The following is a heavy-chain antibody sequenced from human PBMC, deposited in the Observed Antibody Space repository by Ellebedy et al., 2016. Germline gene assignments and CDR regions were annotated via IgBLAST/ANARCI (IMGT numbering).Heavy chain of an antibody. CDR3: VRDLLFSGSRRVLD. D-gene: IGHD3-10*01. CDR1: GDSIISSSYC. V-gene: IGHV4-39*07. Sequence: SETLSLXXTVSGDSIISSSYCWGWIRQPPGKGLEWIGNICSRGNTFYNAPLRSRLTISVDTSKNQFSLNLSSVTAVDTAVYYCVRDLLFSGSRRVLDWGQGTLVAVSS. J-gene: IGHJ4*02. CDR2: ICSRGNT.